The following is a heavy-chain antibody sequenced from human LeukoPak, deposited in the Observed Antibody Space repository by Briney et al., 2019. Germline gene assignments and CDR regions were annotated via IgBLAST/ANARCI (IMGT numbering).Heavy chain of an antibody. V-gene: IGHV4-39*01. CDR1: GGSISSSSYY. J-gene: IGHJ3*02. CDR3: ASYCSSTSCPHRRTFDI. Sequence: SETLSLTCTVSGGSISSSSYYCGWIRQPPGKGLEWIGSIYYSGSTYYNPSLKSRVTISVDTSKNQFSLKLSSVTAADTAVYYCASYCSSTSCPHRRTFDIWAKGQWSPSLQ. D-gene: IGHD2-2*01. CDR2: IYYSGST.